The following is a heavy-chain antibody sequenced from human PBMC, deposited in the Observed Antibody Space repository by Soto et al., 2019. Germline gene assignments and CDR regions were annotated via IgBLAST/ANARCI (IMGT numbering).Heavy chain of an antibody. Sequence: ASVKVSCKASGGTFSNYAFSWVRQTSGLGLEWLGGIIPIFGTASYAQKFQDRLTITADESASTVYMELRSLKFEDTAVYYCASPNRFFSTKAWSRSYFDYWGQGTPVTVSS. J-gene: IGHJ4*02. D-gene: IGHD2-15*01. CDR2: IIPIFGTA. CDR1: GGTFSNYA. V-gene: IGHV1-69*13. CDR3: ASPNRFFSTKAWSRSYFDY.